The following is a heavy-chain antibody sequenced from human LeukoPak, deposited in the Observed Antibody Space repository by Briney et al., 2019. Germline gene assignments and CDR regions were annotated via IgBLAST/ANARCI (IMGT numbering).Heavy chain of an antibody. J-gene: IGHJ5*02. D-gene: IGHD3-22*01. V-gene: IGHV4-39*02. Sequence: SETLSLTCTVSGGSISNTNYYWGWIRQPPGKGLEWIGSIYYSGSTYYNPSLKSRVTISIDTSKNQFSLKLSSVTAADTAVYYCARERTSYYDSSGYYSPKTYNWFDPWGQGTLVTVSS. CDR1: GGSISNTNYY. CDR3: ARERTSYYDSSGYYSPKTYNWFDP. CDR2: IYYSGST.